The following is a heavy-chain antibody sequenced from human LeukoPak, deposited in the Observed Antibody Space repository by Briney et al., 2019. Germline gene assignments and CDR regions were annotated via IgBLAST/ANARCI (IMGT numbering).Heavy chain of an antibody. J-gene: IGHJ6*02. Sequence: SETLSLTCTVSGGSISSYYWSWIRQPPGKGLEWIGYIYYSGSTNYNPSLKSRVTISVDTSKNQFSLKLSSVTAADTAGYYCATRSTPNYYYGMDVWGQGTTVTVSS. CDR2: IYYSGST. CDR3: ATRSTPNYYYGMDV. D-gene: IGHD2-2*01. CDR1: GGSISSYY. V-gene: IGHV4-59*08.